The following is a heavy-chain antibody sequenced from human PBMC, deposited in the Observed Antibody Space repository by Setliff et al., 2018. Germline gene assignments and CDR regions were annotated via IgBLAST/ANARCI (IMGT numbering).Heavy chain of an antibody. CDR3: AREGVDTRSSTDYRYYMDV. Sequence: SVKVSCKASGGTFSSYGISWVRQAPGQGLEWLGGTIPNFGIANYAQKFQGRVTIITDEATSTAYMELSSLTSADTAVYYCAREGVDTRSSTDYRYYMDVWGKGTTVTVSS. J-gene: IGHJ6*03. V-gene: IGHV1-69*05. CDR2: TIPNFGIA. D-gene: IGHD5-18*01. CDR1: GGTFSSYG.